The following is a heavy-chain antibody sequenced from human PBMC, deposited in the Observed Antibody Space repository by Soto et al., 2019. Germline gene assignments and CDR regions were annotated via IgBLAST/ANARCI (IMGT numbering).Heavy chain of an antibody. J-gene: IGHJ6*02. CDR3: ARDVGYYGMDV. CDR1: GFTVRSNY. V-gene: IGHV3-53*01. CDR2: IYSGGST. Sequence: GGSLRLSCGASGFTVRSNYMSWVRQAPGKGLEWVSVIYSGGSTYYADSVKGRFTISRDNSKNTLYLQMNSLRAEDTAVYYCARDVGYYGMDVWGQGTTVTVS. D-gene: IGHD1-26*01.